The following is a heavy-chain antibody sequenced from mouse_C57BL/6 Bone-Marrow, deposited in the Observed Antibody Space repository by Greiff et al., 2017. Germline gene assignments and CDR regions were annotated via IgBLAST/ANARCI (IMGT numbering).Heavy chain of an antibody. D-gene: IGHD1-1*01. CDR3: ARSYYYGSSPAWFAY. CDR2: LSNLAYSI. CDR1: GFTFSDYG. Sequence: EVQVVESGGGLVQPGGSLKLSCAASGFTFSDYGMAWVRQAPRKGPEWVAFLSNLAYSIYYADTVTGRFTFSSEHAKNTLYLEMSSLRSENTAMYYCARSYYYGSSPAWFAYWGQGTLVTVSA. V-gene: IGHV5-15*01. J-gene: IGHJ3*01.